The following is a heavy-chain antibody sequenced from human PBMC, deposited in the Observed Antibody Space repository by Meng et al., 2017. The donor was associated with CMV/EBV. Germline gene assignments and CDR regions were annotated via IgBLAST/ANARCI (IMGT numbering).Heavy chain of an antibody. CDR2: IKQDGSEK. J-gene: IGHJ4*02. V-gene: IGHV3-7*01. D-gene: IGHD5/OR15-5a*01. CDR1: GFTFSTYW. Sequence: GGSLRLSCAASGFTFSTYWMSWVHQAPGTGLEWVATIKQDGSEKYYVDSVKGRFTISRDNAKNSLYLQMNSLRAEDTAVYYCARTLRTPDYWGQGTLVTVSS. CDR3: ARTLRTPDY.